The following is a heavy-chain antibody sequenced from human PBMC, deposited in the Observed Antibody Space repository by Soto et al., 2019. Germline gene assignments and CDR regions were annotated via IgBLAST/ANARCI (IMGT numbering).Heavy chain of an antibody. V-gene: IGHV3-74*01. CDR2: INSDGSRT. CDR1: GFTFTDYW. D-gene: IGHD4-4*01. CDR3: ARETYRGFYFDY. Sequence: GGSLRLSCAASGFTFTDYWTHWVRQAPGKGLVWVSRINSDGSRTSYADSVTGRFTISRDNAKNTLYLQMNSLRVEDTALYYCARETYRGFYFDYWGQGALVTVSS. J-gene: IGHJ4*02.